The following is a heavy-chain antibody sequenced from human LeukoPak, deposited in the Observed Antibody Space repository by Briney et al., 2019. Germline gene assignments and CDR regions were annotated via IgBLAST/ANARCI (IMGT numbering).Heavy chain of an antibody. V-gene: IGHV4-34*01. D-gene: IGHD6-19*01. CDR2: INHSGST. CDR1: GGSFSGYY. J-gene: IGHJ4*02. CDR3: ARGLGIAVAGPRAFDY. Sequence: PSETLSLTCAVYGGSFSGYYWSWIRQPPGKGLEWIGEINHSGSTDYNPSLKSRVTISVDTSKNQFSMKLSSVTAADTAVYYCARGLGIAVAGPRAFDYWGQGTLVTVSS.